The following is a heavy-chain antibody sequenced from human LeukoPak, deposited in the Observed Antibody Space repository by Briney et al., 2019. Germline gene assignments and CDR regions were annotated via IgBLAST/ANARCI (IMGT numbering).Heavy chain of an antibody. CDR1: GASISSGTYY. V-gene: IGHV4-31*03. CDR2: IYNSGSI. CDR3: ARELPINLYFDY. Sequence: SQTLSLTCTVSGASISSGTYYWSWIRQHPGKGLEWIGYIYNSGSIYYNPSLESRVTISEDRSKNQFSLKLSSVTAADTAVYYCARELPINLYFDYWGQGTLVTVSS. J-gene: IGHJ4*02. D-gene: IGHD5-18*01.